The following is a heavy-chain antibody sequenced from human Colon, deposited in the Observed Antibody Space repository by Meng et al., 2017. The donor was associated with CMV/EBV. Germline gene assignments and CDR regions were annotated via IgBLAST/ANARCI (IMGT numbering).Heavy chain of an antibody. CDR1: GYTFTNFG. CDR3: ARELARGGY. J-gene: IGHJ4*02. Sequence: QFQLVQSGAEVKKPGASVNVSCKTSGYTFTNFGISWVRQAPGQGLEWMAYISPYNGDTNYAQRFQGRVALTTDTSTSTVHMELGSLTSDDTAMYYCARELARGGYWGQGTLVTVSS. CDR2: ISPYNGDT. V-gene: IGHV1-18*01.